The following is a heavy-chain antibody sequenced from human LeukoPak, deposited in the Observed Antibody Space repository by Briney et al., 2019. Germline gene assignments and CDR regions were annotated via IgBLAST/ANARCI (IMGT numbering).Heavy chain of an antibody. CDR3: VRRDAGWNYFDY. Sequence: PSETLSLTCAISGGSINSHYWGWIQQPPGKALQWIGNVYYTGKSSYNPSLRSRVAISLDTSKNHLSLNLTSVLAADTAIYYCVRRDAGWNYFDYWGQGILVTVSS. D-gene: IGHD6-19*01. J-gene: IGHJ4*02. CDR2: VYYTGKS. V-gene: IGHV4-59*08. CDR1: GGSINSHY.